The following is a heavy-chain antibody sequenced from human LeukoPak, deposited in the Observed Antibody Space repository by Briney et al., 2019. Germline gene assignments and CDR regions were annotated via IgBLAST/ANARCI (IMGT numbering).Heavy chain of an antibody. D-gene: IGHD4-23*01. CDR2: ISWNSGSI. CDR1: GFTFDDYA. CDR3: AKDSGMVTPGG. V-gene: IGHV3-9*01. J-gene: IGHJ4*02. Sequence: GGSLRLSCAASGFTFDDYAMHWVRQAPGKGLEWVSGISWNSGSIGYADSVKGRFTISRDNAKNSLYLQMNSLRAEDTALYYCAKDSGMVTPGGWGQGTLVTVSS.